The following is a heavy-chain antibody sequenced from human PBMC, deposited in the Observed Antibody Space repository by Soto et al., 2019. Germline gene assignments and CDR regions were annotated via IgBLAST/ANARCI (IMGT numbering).Heavy chain of an antibody. D-gene: IGHD4-17*01. V-gene: IGHV5-51*01. CDR2: IYPDDSDI. Sequence: EVQLVQSGTEVKKSGESLKISCKGSGYTFINYGIGWVRQMPGKGLEWMGIIYPDDSDIRYSPSFLGQVTISADKSISTAYLQWSSLKASDTAMYYCARHLLGVTTPYFDYWGQGTLVTVSS. CDR3: ARHLLGVTTPYFDY. CDR1: GYTFINYG. J-gene: IGHJ4*02.